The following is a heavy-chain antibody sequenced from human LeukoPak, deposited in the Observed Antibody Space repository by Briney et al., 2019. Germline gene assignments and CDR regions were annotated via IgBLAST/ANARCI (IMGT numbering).Heavy chain of an antibody. D-gene: IGHD5-18*01. CDR2: INHSGST. CDR3: AKVRNSYGYHRWFDP. CDR1: GGSFSGYY. V-gene: IGHV4-34*01. Sequence: SETLSLTCAVYGGSFSGYYWSWIRQPPGKGLEWIGEINHSGSTNYNPSLKSRVTISVATSKNQFSLKLSSVTAADTDVYYCAKVRNSYGYHRWFDPWGQGTLVTVSS. J-gene: IGHJ5*02.